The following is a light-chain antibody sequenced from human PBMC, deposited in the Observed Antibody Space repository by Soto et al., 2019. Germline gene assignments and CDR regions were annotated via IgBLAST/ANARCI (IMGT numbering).Light chain of an antibody. CDR2: KAS. CDR1: QSISSW. J-gene: IGKJ2*01. V-gene: IGKV1-5*03. Sequence: DIQMTQSPSTLSASVGDRVTITCRASQSISSWLAWYQQKPGKAPKLLIYKASSLESGVPSRFSGSGPGTEFTLTISSLQPDDFPTYYCHQYNSYSPYTFGQRTKLEIK. CDR3: HQYNSYSPYT.